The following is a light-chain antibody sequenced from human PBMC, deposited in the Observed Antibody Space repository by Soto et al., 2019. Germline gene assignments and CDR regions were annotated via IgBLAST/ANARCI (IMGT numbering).Light chain of an antibody. Sequence: SYELTQPLSVSVALGQTARITCGGNNIGSKNVHWYQHKPGQAPVLVIYRDVNRPSGIPERFSGSNSGNTATLTISRAQAGDEAGYYCQVWDSSTAAWVFGGGTKLTVL. V-gene: IGLV3-9*01. CDR1: NIGSKN. CDR2: RDV. CDR3: QVWDSSTAAWV. J-gene: IGLJ3*02.